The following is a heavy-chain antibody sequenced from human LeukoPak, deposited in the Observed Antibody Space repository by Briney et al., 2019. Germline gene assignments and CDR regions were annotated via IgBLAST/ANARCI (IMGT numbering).Heavy chain of an antibody. CDR3: ARYYYGSGSMRDFDY. Sequence: SETLSLTCTVSGGSISSYYWSWIRQPAGKGLEWIGRIYTSGSTNYNPSLKSRVTISVDTSKNQFSLKLSSVTAADTAVYYCARYYYGSGSMRDFDYWGQGTLVTVSS. CDR1: GGSISSYY. V-gene: IGHV4-4*07. CDR2: IYTSGST. D-gene: IGHD3-10*01. J-gene: IGHJ4*02.